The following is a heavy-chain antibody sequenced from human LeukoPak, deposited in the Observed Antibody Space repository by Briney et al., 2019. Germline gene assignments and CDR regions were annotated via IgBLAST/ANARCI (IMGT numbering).Heavy chain of an antibody. Sequence: ASVKVSCKASGYTFTSYDINWVRQATGQGLEWMGWMNPNSANTGYAQKFQGRVTITRNTSISTAYMELSSLRPEDTALYYCARGYCFWSSYYLEHWGQRSLLTISS. J-gene: IGHJ4*02. V-gene: IGHV1-8*03. D-gene: IGHD3-3*01. CDR1: GYTFTSYD. CDR2: MNPNSANT. CDR3: ARGYCFWSSYYLEH.